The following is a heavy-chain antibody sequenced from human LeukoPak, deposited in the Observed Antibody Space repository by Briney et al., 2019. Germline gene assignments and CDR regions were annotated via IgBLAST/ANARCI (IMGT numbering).Heavy chain of an antibody. CDR1: GFTFDDYG. CDR2: INWNGGST. J-gene: IGHJ6*03. D-gene: IGHD3-22*01. Sequence: PGGSLRLSCAASGFTFDDYGMSWVRQAPGKGLEWVSGINWNGGSTGYADSVKGRFTISRDNAKNSLYLQMNSLRAEDTALYYCARHYYDSSGYYHYYYYYYMDVWGKGTTATVSS. CDR3: ARHYYDSSGYYHYYYYYYMDV. V-gene: IGHV3-20*04.